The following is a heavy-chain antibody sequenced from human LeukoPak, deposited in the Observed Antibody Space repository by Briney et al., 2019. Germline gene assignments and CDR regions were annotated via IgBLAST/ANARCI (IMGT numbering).Heavy chain of an antibody. D-gene: IGHD5-24*01. CDR1: GGSISSGGYY. V-gene: IGHV4-39*01. CDR3: ARLSDGYNPMRAFDI. Sequence: PSQTLSLTCTVSGGSISSGGYYWSWIRQPPGKGLEWIGSIYYSGSTYYNPSLKSRVTISVDTSKNQFSLKLSSVTAADTAVYYCARLSDGYNPMRAFDIWGQGTMVTVSS. J-gene: IGHJ3*02. CDR2: IYYSGST.